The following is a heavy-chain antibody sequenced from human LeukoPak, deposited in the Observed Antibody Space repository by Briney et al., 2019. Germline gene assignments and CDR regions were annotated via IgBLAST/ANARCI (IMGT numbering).Heavy chain of an antibody. D-gene: IGHD2-15*01. Sequence: SQTLSLTCTVSGGSISSDGYYWSWIRQPPGKGLEWIGHIHHSGSTHYNSSLKSRVTMSVDTSKNQFSLQLDSVTPADTAVYYCARVEQDIKTFDSWGQGTLVTVSS. CDR2: IHHSGST. CDR3: ARVEQDIKTFDS. V-gene: IGHV4-30-2*01. J-gene: IGHJ4*02. CDR1: GGSISSDGYY.